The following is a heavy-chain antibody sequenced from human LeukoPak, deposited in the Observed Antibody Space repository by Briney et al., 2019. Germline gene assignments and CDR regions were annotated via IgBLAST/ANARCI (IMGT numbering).Heavy chain of an antibody. CDR2: IIPIYGIA. CDR3: ARDPNWGSEARHFDY. J-gene: IGHJ4*02. CDR1: GGTFSRYA. D-gene: IGHD7-27*01. Sequence: ASVKVSCKASGGTFSRYAISWVRQAPGQGLEWMGGIIPIYGIANYAQKFQGRVTITADESTSTAYMELSSLRSEDTAVYYCARDPNWGSEARHFDYWGQGTLVTVSS. V-gene: IGHV1-69*13.